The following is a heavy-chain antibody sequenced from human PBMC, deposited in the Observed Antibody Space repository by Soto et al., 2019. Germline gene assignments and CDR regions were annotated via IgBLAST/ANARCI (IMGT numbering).Heavy chain of an antibody. CDR2: ISAYNGNT. J-gene: IGHJ4*02. V-gene: IGHV1-18*01. D-gene: IGHD3-10*01. CDR1: GYTFTSYG. Sequence: QVQRVQSGAEVKKPGASVKVSCKASGYTFTSYGISWVRQAPGQGLEWMGWISAYNGNTTYAQKLQGRVTMTTDTSTSTAYTELRSLRYDDPAVYYCARDYGSGSRFDYWGQGTLVTVYS. CDR3: ARDYGSGSRFDY.